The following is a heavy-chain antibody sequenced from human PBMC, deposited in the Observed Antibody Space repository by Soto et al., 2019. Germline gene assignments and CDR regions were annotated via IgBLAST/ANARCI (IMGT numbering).Heavy chain of an antibody. Sequence: ASVKVSCKASGYTFTDYYMHWVRQAPGQGLEWMGWINPNSGGTNYAQKFQGRVTMTRDTSISTAYMELSRLRSDDTAVYYCARKLELRGSYYYYYDMDVWGQWTTDTVSS. CDR3: ARKLELRGSYYYYYDMDV. CDR2: INPNSGGT. J-gene: IGHJ6*02. CDR1: GYTFTDYY. D-gene: IGHD1-7*01. V-gene: IGHV1-2*02.